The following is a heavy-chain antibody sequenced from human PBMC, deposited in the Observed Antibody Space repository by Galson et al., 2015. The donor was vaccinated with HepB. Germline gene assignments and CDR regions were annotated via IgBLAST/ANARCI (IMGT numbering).Heavy chain of an antibody. V-gene: IGHV6-1*01. Sequence: AISGDSVSSNSAAWNWIRQSPSGGLEWLGRTYYRSKWYKEYAVSVRSRITINPDTSKNQFPLQLNSVTPEDTAVYYCVRTGRGGYPDYWGQGTAVTVSS. CDR2: TYYRSKWYK. D-gene: IGHD3-22*01. CDR3: VRTGRGGYPDY. J-gene: IGHJ4*02. CDR1: GDSVSSNSAA.